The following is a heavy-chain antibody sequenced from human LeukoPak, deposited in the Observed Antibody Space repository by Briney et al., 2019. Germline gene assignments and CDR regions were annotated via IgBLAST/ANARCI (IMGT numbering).Heavy chain of an antibody. CDR2: IYSTGST. D-gene: IGHD6-13*01. Sequence: PSETLSPTCTLSGGSIDFYYWSWIRQPAGKGLEWIGRIYSTGSTNYSPSLKSRVTMSVDKSKNQFSLNLSSVTAADTAVYYCARGIADPYSFDSWGQGTLVTVSS. CDR1: GGSIDFYY. V-gene: IGHV4-4*07. J-gene: IGHJ4*02. CDR3: ARGIADPYSFDS.